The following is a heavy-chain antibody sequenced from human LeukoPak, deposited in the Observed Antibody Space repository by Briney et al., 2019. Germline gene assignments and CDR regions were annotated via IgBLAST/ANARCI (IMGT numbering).Heavy chain of an antibody. CDR3: AKEGRWAAAGTVDY. Sequence: GGSLRLSCAASGFTFSGHAMHWVRQTPGVGLEWLAIIGDDGRDQHYTDSVKGRFTISRDNSKNTLYLQMNSLRAEDTAVYYCAKEGRWAAAGTVDYWGQGTLVTVSS. D-gene: IGHD6-13*01. CDR2: IGDDGRDQ. CDR1: GFTFSGHA. J-gene: IGHJ4*02. V-gene: IGHV3-30*02.